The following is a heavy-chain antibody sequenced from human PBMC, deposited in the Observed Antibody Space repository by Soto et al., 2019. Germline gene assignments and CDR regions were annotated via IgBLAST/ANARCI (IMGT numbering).Heavy chain of an antibody. D-gene: IGHD3-16*01. CDR1: GGSVNSGGYY. CDR3: ARYVAWGKFDS. J-gene: IGHJ5*01. Sequence: QVQLQESGPGLVKPSQTLSLTCTVSGGSVNSGGYYWSWVRQHPGKGLECIGHIYFSGGTSYIPSLQSRISISLDTSKNQFSLKVTSVTAADTAVYYCARYVAWGKFDSWGQGTLVAVTS. CDR2: IYFSGGT. V-gene: IGHV4-31*03.